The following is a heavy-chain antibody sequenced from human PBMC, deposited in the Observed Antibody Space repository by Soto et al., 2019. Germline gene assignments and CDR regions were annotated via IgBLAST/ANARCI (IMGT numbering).Heavy chain of an antibody. CDR1: GDSVSSNSAG. D-gene: IGHD1-26*01. J-gene: IGHJ4*01. CDR3: ARGEQYSGRIFDY. Sequence: QTLSLTCAITGDSVSSNSAGWSWVRQSPSRGLEWLGRTYYRSKWYYEYAVSVRGRITINPDTSKNQYALQLNSVTPEDTAVYFCARGEQYSGRIFDYWGQGTLVTVSS. CDR2: TYYRSKWYY. V-gene: IGHV6-1*01.